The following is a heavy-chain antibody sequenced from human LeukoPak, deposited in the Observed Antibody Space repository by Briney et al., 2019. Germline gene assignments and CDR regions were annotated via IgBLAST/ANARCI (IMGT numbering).Heavy chain of an antibody. J-gene: IGHJ4*02. CDR2: ISYDGSNK. CDR1: GFTFRSYA. CDR3: ARGLAYYYDSSAYFLDY. D-gene: IGHD3-22*01. Sequence: GGSLRLSCAASGFTFRSYAMHWVRQAPGKGLEWVAVISYDGSNKYYADSVKGRFTISRDNSKNTLYLQMNSLRAEDTAVYYCARGLAYYYDSSAYFLDYWGQGTLVTVSS. V-gene: IGHV3-30*04.